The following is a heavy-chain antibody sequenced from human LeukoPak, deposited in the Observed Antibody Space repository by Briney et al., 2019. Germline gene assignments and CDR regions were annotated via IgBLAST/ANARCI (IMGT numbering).Heavy chain of an antibody. D-gene: IGHD6-13*01. J-gene: IGHJ6*03. CDR1: GGSTSSSSYY. CDR2: IYYSGST. Sequence: SETLSLTCTVSGGSTSSSSYYWGWIRQPPGKGLEWIGSIYYSGSTYYNPSLKSRVTISVDTSKNQFSLKLSSVTAADTAVYYCARLSRIAAAGRGYMDVWGKGTTVTVSS. V-gene: IGHV4-39*01. CDR3: ARLSRIAAAGRGYMDV.